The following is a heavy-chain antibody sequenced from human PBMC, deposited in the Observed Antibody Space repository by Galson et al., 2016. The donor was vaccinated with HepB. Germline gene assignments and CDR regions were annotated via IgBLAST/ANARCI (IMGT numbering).Heavy chain of an antibody. D-gene: IGHD4-17*01. CDR2: FYYSGRT. CDR1: GGSFSAYY. CDR3: ARGMTTVTTDY. J-gene: IGHJ4*02. V-gene: IGHV4-34*01. Sequence: ETLSLTCAVSGGSFSAYYWNWIRQPPGRGLEWIGTFYYSGRTYYKPSLKSRVTISVDASKNQFSLKMTSVTAADTAGYYCARGMTTVTTDYWGQGTLVTVSS.